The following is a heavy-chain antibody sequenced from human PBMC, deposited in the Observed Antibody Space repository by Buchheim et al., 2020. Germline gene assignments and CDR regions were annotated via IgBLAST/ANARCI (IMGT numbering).Heavy chain of an antibody. Sequence: VQLVESGGGVVQPGRSLRLSCAASGFTFSSYGMHWVRQAPGKGLEWVAVISYDGSNKYYADSVKGRFTISRDNSKNTLYLQMNSLRAEDTAVYYCAKVDSKNYDFWSGNWAFDYWGQGTL. J-gene: IGHJ4*02. V-gene: IGHV3-30*18. CDR1: GFTFSSYG. CDR2: ISYDGSNK. CDR3: AKVDSKNYDFWSGNWAFDY. D-gene: IGHD3-3*01.